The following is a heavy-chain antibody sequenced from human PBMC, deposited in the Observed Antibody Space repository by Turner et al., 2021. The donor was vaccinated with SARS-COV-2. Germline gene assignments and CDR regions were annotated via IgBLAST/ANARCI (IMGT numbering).Heavy chain of an antibody. CDR1: GYSFTSYW. CDR2: IYPGDSDT. D-gene: IGHD3-3*01. V-gene: IGHV5-51*01. CDR3: ARREWGGSLGHIDY. J-gene: IGHJ4*02. Sequence: EVQLVQSTAEVNKPGASLKISCKASGYSFTSYWIGWVRQMPGKGLEWMGIIYPGDSDTRYSPSVQGKVTISAEKSISTAYLQWSSLKASDTAMYYCARREWGGSLGHIDYWGQGTLVTVSS.